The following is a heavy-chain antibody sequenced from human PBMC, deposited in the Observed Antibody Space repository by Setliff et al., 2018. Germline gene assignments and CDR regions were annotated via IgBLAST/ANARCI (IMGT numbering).Heavy chain of an antibody. V-gene: IGHV4-4*07. Sequence: LSLTCTVSGGSISSYYWSWIRQPAGKGLEWIGHIYIGGSAYYNPSLKSRVTISVDTSKNQFSLKLRSVTAADTAVYYCATFTVIFYYFDYWGQGTLVTVSS. CDR1: GGSISSYY. CDR3: ATFTVIFYYFDY. D-gene: IGHD3-9*01. CDR2: IYIGGSA. J-gene: IGHJ4*02.